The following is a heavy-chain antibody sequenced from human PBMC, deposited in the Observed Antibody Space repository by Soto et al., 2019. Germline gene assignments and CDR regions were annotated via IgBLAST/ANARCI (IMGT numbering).Heavy chain of an antibody. Sequence: QVQLQESGPGLVKPSETLSLTCTVSGGSISSYYWSWIRQPPGKGLEWIGYIYYSGSTNYHPSLKSRVTTSVDTSKTQLSLNLSSVTAADTAVYYCARRYGYYFDYWGQGTLVTVSS. CDR2: IYYSGST. J-gene: IGHJ4*02. CDR1: GGSISSYY. V-gene: IGHV4-59*08. CDR3: ARRYGYYFDY. D-gene: IGHD4-17*01.